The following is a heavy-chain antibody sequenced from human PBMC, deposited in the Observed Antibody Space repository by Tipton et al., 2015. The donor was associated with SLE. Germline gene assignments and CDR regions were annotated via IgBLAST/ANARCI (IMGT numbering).Heavy chain of an antibody. D-gene: IGHD5/OR15-5a*01. CDR3: ARGPLLDL. Sequence: LRLSCAVSGGSISSGGYYWSWIRQPPGKGLEWIGEINHSGSTNYNPSLKSRVTISVDTSKNQFSLKLSSVTAADTAVYYCARGPLLDLWGRGTLVTVSS. CDR2: INHSGST. CDR1: GGSISSGGYY. V-gene: IGHV4-34*01. J-gene: IGHJ2*01.